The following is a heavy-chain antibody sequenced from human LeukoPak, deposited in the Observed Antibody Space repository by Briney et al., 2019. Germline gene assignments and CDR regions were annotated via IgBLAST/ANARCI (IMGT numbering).Heavy chain of an antibody. CDR1: GGSISSYY. Sequence: SETLSLTCTVSGGSISSYYWGWIRQPPGKGLEGIGSNSGSRYYNPSIKSGVTISVDSSKTHFSLKLSSVTAPDTAVYYCARQAVRGFITPHNWFDPWGQGTLVTVSS. V-gene: IGHV4-39*01. CDR3: ARQAVRGFITPHNWFDP. D-gene: IGHD3-10*01. CDR2: NSGSR. J-gene: IGHJ5*02.